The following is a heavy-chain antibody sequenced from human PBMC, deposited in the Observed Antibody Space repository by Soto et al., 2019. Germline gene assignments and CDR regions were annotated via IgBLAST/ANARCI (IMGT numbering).Heavy chain of an antibody. CDR1: GFTVSSNY. V-gene: IGHV3-48*04. D-gene: IGHD6-19*01. Sequence: PGGSLRLSCAASGFTVSSNYMSWVRQAPGKGLEWVSYIGLGSSTKYYADSVKGRFTISRDNAKNSLYLQMNSLRAEDTALYYCARLYSSGWYGPGRYWGQGTLVTVSS. CDR2: IGLGSSTK. J-gene: IGHJ4*02. CDR3: ARLYSSGWYGPGRY.